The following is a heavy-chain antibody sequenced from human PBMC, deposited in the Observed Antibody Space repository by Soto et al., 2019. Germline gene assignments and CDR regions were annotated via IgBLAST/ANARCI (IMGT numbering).Heavy chain of an antibody. J-gene: IGHJ4*02. D-gene: IGHD4-17*01. V-gene: IGHV4-31*03. CDR2: IYYSGST. CDR1: DGSISSGGYY. CDR3: ARSPEATVTAFDY. Sequence: QVQLQESGPGLVKPSQTLPLTCTVSDGSISSGGYYWSWIRQHPGKGLEWFGYIYYSGSTYYNPSLRSRVSISVDTSKNQFSLKLSSVTAADTAVYYCARSPEATVTAFDYWGQGTLVTVSS.